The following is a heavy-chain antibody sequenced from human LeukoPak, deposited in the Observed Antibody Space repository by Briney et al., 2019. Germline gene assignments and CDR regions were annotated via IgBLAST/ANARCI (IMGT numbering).Heavy chain of an antibody. J-gene: IGHJ4*02. CDR1: GFTFSSYG. V-gene: IGHV3-30*18. CDR2: ISYDGSNK. D-gene: IGHD3-10*01. Sequence: GGSLRLSCAASGFTFSSYGMHWVRQAPGKGLEWVAIISYDGSNKYYADSVKGRFTISRDNSKNTLYLQMNSLRAEDTAVYYCAKRLYYGSGTSPGFDYWGQGTLVTVSS. CDR3: AKRLYYGSGTSPGFDY.